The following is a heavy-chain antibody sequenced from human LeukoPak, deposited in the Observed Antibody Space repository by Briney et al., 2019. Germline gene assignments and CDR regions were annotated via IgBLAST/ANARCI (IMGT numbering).Heavy chain of an antibody. J-gene: IGHJ4*02. D-gene: IGHD5-18*01. CDR3: ARTPFSYGYYDYFDY. CDR1: GYTFTGYY. V-gene: IGHV1-2*02. CDR2: INPNSGGT. Sequence: ASVKVSCKASGYTFTGYYMHWVRQAPGQGLEWMGWINPNSGGTNYAQKFQGRVTMTRDTSISTAYMELSRLRSDDTAVYYCARTPFSYGYYDYFDYWGQGTLVTVSS.